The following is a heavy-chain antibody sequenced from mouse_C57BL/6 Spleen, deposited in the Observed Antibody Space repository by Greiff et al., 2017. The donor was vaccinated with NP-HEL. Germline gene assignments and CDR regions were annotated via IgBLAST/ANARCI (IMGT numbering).Heavy chain of an antibody. V-gene: IGHV7-3*01. CDR1: GFTFTDYY. CDR3: ARRGDGYFYAMDY. CDR2: IRNKANGYTT. J-gene: IGHJ4*01. D-gene: IGHD2-3*01. Sequence: EVMLVESGGGLVQPGGSLSLSCAASGFTFTDYYMSWVRQPPGKALEWLGFIRNKANGYTTEYSASVKGRFTISRDNSQSILYLQMNALRAEDSATYYCARRGDGYFYAMDYWGQGTSVTVSS.